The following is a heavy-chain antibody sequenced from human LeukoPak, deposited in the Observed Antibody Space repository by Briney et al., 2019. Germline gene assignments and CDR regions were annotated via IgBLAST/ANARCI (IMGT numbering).Heavy chain of an antibody. D-gene: IGHD3-9*01. CDR2: ISGSGGST. CDR3: ARGTDYDILTGFQVPLDY. CDR1: GFTFSSYE. J-gene: IGHJ4*02. V-gene: IGHV3-23*01. Sequence: GGSLRLSCAASGFTFSSYEMNWVRQAPGKGLEWVSAISGSGGSTHYADSVKGRFTISRDNSKNTLYLQMNSLRAEDTAVYYCARGTDYDILTGFQVPLDYWGQGTLVTVSS.